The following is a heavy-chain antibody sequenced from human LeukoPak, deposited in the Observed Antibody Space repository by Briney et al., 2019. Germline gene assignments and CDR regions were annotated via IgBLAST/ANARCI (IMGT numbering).Heavy chain of an antibody. J-gene: IGHJ6*02. CDR2: ISWNSGSI. D-gene: IGHD4-17*01. CDR1: GFTFDDYA. Sequence: RPGRSLRLSCAASGFTFDDYAMPWVRQAPGKGLEWVSGISWNSGSIGYADSVKGRFTISRDNAKNSLYLQMNSLRAEDTALYYCAKDRANGDYDLRGYYYYGMDVWGQGTTVTVSS. CDR3: AKDRANGDYDLRGYYYYGMDV. V-gene: IGHV3-9*01.